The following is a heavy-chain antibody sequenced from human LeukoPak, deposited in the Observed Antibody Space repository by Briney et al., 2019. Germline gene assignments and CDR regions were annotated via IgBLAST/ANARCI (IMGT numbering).Heavy chain of an antibody. CDR2: ISRSSSII. D-gene: IGHD5-18*01. CDR1: GFTFSSYD. CDR3: ARGYNVMDSYGFYEYFQH. J-gene: IGHJ1*01. Sequence: GGSLRLSCAASGFTFSSYDMNWIRQAPGKGLEWVSYISRSSSIIYYADSVKGRFTISRDNAKISLYLQMNSLRGEDTAVYYCARGYNVMDSYGFYEYFQHWGQGTLVTVSS. V-gene: IGHV3-48*01.